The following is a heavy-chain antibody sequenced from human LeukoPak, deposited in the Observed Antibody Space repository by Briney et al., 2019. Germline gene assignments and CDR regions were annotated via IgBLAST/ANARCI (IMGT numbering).Heavy chain of an antibody. CDR3: ARTFDIVVVPAASSPNWFDP. J-gene: IGHJ5*02. D-gene: IGHD2-2*01. CDR1: GFTFSSYW. Sequence: PGGSLRLSCAASGFTFSSYWMSWVRQAPGKGLEWVANIKQDGSEKYYVDSVKGRFTISRDNAKNSLYLQMNSLRAEDTAVYYCARTFDIVVVPAASSPNWFDPWGQGTLVTVSS. CDR2: IKQDGSEK. V-gene: IGHV3-7*01.